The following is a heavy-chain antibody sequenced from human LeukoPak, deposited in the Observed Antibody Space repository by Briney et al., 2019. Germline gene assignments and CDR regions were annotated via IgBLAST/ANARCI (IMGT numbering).Heavy chain of an antibody. CDR2: ISYDGSNK. CDR3: ARAADTAMVIHYYYYMDV. J-gene: IGHJ6*03. Sequence: PGGSLRLSCAASGFTFSSYAMHWVRQAPGKGLEWVAVISYDGSNKYYADSVKGRFTISRDNSKNTLYLQMNSLRAEDTAVYYCARAADTAMVIHYYYYMDVWGKGTTVTVSS. CDR1: GFTFSSYA. D-gene: IGHD5-18*01. V-gene: IGHV3-30*01.